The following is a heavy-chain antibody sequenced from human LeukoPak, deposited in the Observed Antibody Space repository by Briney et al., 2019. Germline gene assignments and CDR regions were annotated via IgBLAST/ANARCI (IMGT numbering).Heavy chain of an antibody. CDR3: AREGTSGGLNWLDP. Sequence: PSETLSLTCTVSGGSISSYYWSWIRQPAGKGLEWIGRIYTSGSTNYNPSLKSRVTMSVDTSKNQFSLRLSSVNAADTAVYFCAREGTSGGLNWLDPWGQGTLVTVSS. D-gene: IGHD3-10*01. J-gene: IGHJ5*02. CDR1: GGSISSYY. CDR2: IYTSGST. V-gene: IGHV4-4*07.